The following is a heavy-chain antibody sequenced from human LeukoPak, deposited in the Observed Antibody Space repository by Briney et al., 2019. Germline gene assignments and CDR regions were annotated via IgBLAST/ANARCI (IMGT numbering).Heavy chain of an antibody. J-gene: IGHJ3*02. CDR2: ISAYNGNT. D-gene: IGHD3-10*01. Sequence: ASVKVSCKASGYTFTSYGISWVRQAPGQGLEWMGWISAYNGNTNYAQKLQGRVTMTTDTSTSTAYMELSRLRSDDTAVYYCARGAMVRGVINDAFDIWGQGTKVTVSS. CDR1: GYTFTSYG. CDR3: ARGAMVRGVINDAFDI. V-gene: IGHV1-18*01.